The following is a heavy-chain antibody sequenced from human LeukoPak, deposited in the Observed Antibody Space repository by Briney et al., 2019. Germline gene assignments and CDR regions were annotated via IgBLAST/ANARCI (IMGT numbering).Heavy chain of an antibody. CDR2: VYDGDTT. CDR1: GFTVSNNY. V-gene: IGHV3-53*01. CDR3: ARDRLLYLDY. D-gene: IGHD2-21*02. Sequence: GGSLRLSCAASGFTVSNNYMSWVRQAPGKGLEWVSAVYDGDTTYYADSVKGRFTVSRDNSKNTLYLQINSLRVEDTAVYFCARDRLLYLDYWGQGTPVTVSS. J-gene: IGHJ4*02.